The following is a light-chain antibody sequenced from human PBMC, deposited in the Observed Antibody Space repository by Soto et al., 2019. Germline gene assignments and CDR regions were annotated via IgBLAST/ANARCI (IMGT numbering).Light chain of an antibody. CDR1: SSDVGGYNY. Sequence: QSALTQPASVSGSPGQSITISCTGTSSDVGGYNYVSWFQQHPGKAPKLMIYEVSNRPSGVSNRFSGSRSGNTASLTISGLQSKDEAEYYCNSYTNNNTFVFGTGTKLTVL. V-gene: IGLV2-14*01. CDR3: NSYTNNNTFV. CDR2: EVS. J-gene: IGLJ1*01.